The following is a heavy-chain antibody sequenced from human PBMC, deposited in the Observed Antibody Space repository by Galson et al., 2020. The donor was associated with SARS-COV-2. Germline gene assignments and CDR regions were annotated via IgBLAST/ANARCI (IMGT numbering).Heavy chain of an antibody. D-gene: IGHD4-4*01. J-gene: IGHJ4*02. Sequence: ASVKVSCKASGYTFTSYYIHWVRQAPGQGLEWMGIINPSGDGTTYAQKFQGRVTMTRDTSTSTVYMELSSLRSEDTAVYYCARDSQGGNDYNYLLFWGQGTLVTVSS. CDR3: ARDSQGGNDYNYLLF. CDR1: GYTFTSYY. CDR2: INPSGDGT. V-gene: IGHV1-46*01.